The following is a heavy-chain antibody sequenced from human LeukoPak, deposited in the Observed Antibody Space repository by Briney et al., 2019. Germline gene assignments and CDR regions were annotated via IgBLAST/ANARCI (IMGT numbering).Heavy chain of an antibody. CDR3: TRYNNDHIDY. V-gene: IGHV3-33*01. CDR2: IAYDGSRA. Sequence: GGSLRFSCAGSGFTFGGYGMHWFRQTPGKGLEWVAVIAYDGSRAFYADSVKGRFTISRDNSKNTMSVQMDDLRAEDTAVYYCTRYNNDHIDYWGQGTLVTVSS. J-gene: IGHJ4*02. CDR1: GFTFGGYG. D-gene: IGHD1-14*01.